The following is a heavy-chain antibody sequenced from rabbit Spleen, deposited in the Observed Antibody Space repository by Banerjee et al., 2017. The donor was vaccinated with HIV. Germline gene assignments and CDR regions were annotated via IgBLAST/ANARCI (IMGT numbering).Heavy chain of an antibody. CDR3: ARSRYYDFDYSGYTNAIPNNL. J-gene: IGHJ4*01. Sequence: QEQLVESGGGLVKPGASLTLTCKASGFVFSSNAMCWVRQAPGKGLEWIACIYTGSSGNTYYTNWAKGRFTISKTSSTMVTLQMTSLTAADTATYFCARSRYYDFDYSGYTNAIPNNLWGPGTLVTVS. V-gene: IGHV1S45*01. CDR2: IYTGSSGNT. CDR1: GFVFSSNA. D-gene: IGHD1-1*01.